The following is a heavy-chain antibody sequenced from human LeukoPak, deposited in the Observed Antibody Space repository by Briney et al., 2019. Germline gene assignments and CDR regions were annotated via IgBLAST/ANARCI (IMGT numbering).Heavy chain of an antibody. J-gene: IGHJ4*02. CDR1: GGSISSYY. CDR2: IYYSGST. V-gene: IGHV4-59*12. CDR3: ARDRARSYYFDL. Sequence: SETLSLTCTVSGGSISSYYWSWIRQPPGKGLEWIGYIYYSGSTNYNPSLKSRVTISVDTSKNQFSLKLSSVTAADTAVYYCARDRARSYYFDLWGQGTLVTVSS. D-gene: IGHD3-10*01.